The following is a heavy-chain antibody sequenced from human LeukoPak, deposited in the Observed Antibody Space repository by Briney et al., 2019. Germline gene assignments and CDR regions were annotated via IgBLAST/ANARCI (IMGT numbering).Heavy chain of an antibody. J-gene: IGHJ3*02. CDR3: ARGGYCGGDCYQRPDAFDI. D-gene: IGHD2-21*02. CDR1: GFTFSSFT. Sequence: GGSLRLSCAASGFTFSSFTMNWVRQAPGKGLEWVSSISSSSSYIYYADSVKGRFTISRDNAKSSLYLQMNSLRAEDTAVYYCARGGYCGGDCYQRPDAFDIWGQGTLVTVSS. CDR2: ISSSSSYI. V-gene: IGHV3-21*01.